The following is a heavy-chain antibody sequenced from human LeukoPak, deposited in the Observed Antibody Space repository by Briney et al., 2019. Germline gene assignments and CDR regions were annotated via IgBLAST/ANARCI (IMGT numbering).Heavy chain of an antibody. CDR1: GFTFSSYA. D-gene: IGHD2/OR15-2a*01. Sequence: GGSLRLSCAASGFTFSSYAMHWVRQAPGKGLEWVAVISYDGSNKYYADSVKGRFTISRDNSKNTLYLQMNSLRAEDTAVYYCARDVSFDYWGQGTLVTVSS. CDR2: ISYDGSNK. CDR3: ARDVSFDY. J-gene: IGHJ4*02. V-gene: IGHV3-30-3*01.